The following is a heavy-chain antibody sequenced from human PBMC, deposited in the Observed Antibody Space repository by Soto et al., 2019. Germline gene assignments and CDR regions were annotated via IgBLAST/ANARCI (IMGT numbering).Heavy chain of an antibody. J-gene: IGHJ4*02. CDR1: GFTFSSYA. V-gene: IGHV3-23*01. CDR2: ISGSGGST. D-gene: IGHD3-10*01. CDR3: AKSNVVTMVRGSDY. Sequence: GGSLRLSCAASGFTFSSYAMSWVRQAPGKGLEWVSAISGSGGSTYYADSVKGRFTISRDNSKNTLYLQMNSLRAEDTAVYYCAKSNVVTMVRGSDYWGQGTLVTVSS.